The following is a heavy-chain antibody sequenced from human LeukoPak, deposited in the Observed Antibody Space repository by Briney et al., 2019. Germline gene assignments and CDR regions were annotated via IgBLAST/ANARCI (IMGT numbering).Heavy chain of an antibody. V-gene: IGHV1-69*13. CDR1: GYTFTSYG. J-gene: IGHJ6*03. D-gene: IGHD3-10*01. Sequence: ASVKVSCKASGYTFTSYGISWVRQAPGQGLEWMGGIIPIFGTANYAQKFQGRVTITADESTSTAYMELSSLRSEDTAVYYCARNRYGSGRDYYYYYMDVWGKGTTVTISS. CDR3: ARNRYGSGRDYYYYYMDV. CDR2: IIPIFGTA.